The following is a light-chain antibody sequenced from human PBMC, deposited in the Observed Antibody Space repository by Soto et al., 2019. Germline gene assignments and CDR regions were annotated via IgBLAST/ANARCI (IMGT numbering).Light chain of an antibody. CDR2: GAS. V-gene: IGKV3-15*01. CDR1: QSVSST. Sequence: EIVMTQSPATLAVSPGERAALSCRASQSVSSTFAGYQQKPGQAPRLLIYGASSRATGTPARFSGSGSGTEFTLTISSLQSEDFAVYYCQQYNNWPYTFGLGTKLEMK. J-gene: IGKJ2*01. CDR3: QQYNNWPYT.